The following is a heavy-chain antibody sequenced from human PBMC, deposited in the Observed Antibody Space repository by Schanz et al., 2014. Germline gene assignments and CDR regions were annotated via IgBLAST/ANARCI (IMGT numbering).Heavy chain of an antibody. J-gene: IGHJ4*02. CDR1: GFTFTDFA. D-gene: IGHD4-17*01. V-gene: IGHV3-23*01. Sequence: EVQLLESGGDLVQPGGSLRLSCAASGFTFTDFAISWVRQSPGKGLEWVSFISGSGNTKHYPDSVKGRFTISRDNAKNSLYLQMNSLRAEDTAVYYCARGPLDYGGKTGFDYWGQGTLVTVSS. CDR3: ARGPLDYGGKTGFDY. CDR2: ISGSGNTK.